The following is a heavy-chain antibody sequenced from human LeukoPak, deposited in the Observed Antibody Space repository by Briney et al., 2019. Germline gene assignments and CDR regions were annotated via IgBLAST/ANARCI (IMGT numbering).Heavy chain of an antibody. J-gene: IGHJ4*02. CDR1: GGSISGTSYC. Sequence: SEALSLTCSVSGGSISGTSYCWGWIRQPPGKGPEWIGSHYHTGRIYHNPSLNSRVTISVDTSKNQFSLKLSSVTDADTAVYYCARDGSDNWGLFDNWGRGTLVTVSS. D-gene: IGHD1-1*01. V-gene: IGHV4-39*07. CDR3: ARDGSDNWGLFDN. CDR2: HYHTGRI.